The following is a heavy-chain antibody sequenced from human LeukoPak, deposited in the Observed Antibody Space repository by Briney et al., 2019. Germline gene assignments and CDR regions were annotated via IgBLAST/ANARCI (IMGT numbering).Heavy chain of an antibody. V-gene: IGHV1-2*02. CDR1: GYTFTGYY. Sequence: ASVKVSCKASGYTFTGYYIHWVRQAPGQGLEWMGRINPIRGIANYAQKFQGRVTITGDTSTSTAYMELSSLRSDDTAVYYCARAPFLCSAWLGNRGGDYFDYWGQGTLVTVSS. D-gene: IGHD6-19*01. CDR3: ARAPFLCSAWLGNRGGDYFDY. CDR2: INPIRGIA. J-gene: IGHJ4*02.